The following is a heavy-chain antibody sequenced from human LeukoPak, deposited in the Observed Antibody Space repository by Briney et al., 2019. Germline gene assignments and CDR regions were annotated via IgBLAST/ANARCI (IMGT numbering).Heavy chain of an antibody. CDR1: GGSFSGYY. Sequence: SETLSLTCAVYGGSFSGYYWSWIRQPPGKGLEWIGEINHSGSTNYNPSLKSRVTISVDTSKNQFSLKLSSVTAADTAVYYCNHAADNPHYMDVWGKGTTVTVSS. D-gene: IGHD1-14*01. CDR3: NHAADNPHYMDV. V-gene: IGHV4-34*01. J-gene: IGHJ6*03. CDR2: INHSGST.